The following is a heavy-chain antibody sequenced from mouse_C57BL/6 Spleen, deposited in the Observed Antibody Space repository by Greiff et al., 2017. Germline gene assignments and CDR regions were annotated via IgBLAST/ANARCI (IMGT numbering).Heavy chain of an antibody. D-gene: IGHD1-1*01. J-gene: IGHJ1*03. Sequence: ESGPGLVKPSQSLSLTCSVTGYSITSGYYWNWIRQIPGNKLEWMGYISYDGSNNYNPSFKNRISITRDTSKNQFFLKLNAVTTEDTATYYCAIGSSYGYFDVWGTGTTVTVSS. V-gene: IGHV3-6*01. CDR1: GYSITSGYY. CDR3: AIGSSYGYFDV. CDR2: ISYDGSN.